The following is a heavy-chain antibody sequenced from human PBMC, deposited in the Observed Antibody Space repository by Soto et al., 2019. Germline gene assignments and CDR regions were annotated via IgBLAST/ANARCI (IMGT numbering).Heavy chain of an antibody. V-gene: IGHV1-2*04. CDR3: ARLGVVAAPDAFDI. D-gene: IGHD2-15*01. Sequence: ASVKVSCKASGYTFTGYYMHWVRQAPGQGLEWMGWINPNSGGTNYAQKFQGWVTMTRDTSISTAYMELSRLRSDDTAVYYCARLGVVAAPDAFDIWGQGTMVTVSS. CDR1: GYTFTGYY. CDR2: INPNSGGT. J-gene: IGHJ3*02.